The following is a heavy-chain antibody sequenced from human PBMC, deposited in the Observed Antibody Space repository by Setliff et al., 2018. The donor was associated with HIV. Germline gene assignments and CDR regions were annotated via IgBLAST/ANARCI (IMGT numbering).Heavy chain of an antibody. D-gene: IGHD6-19*01. J-gene: IGHJ4*02. Sequence: SETLSLTCAVYGGSFSGYYWGGIRQPPGKGLEWIGEVTHSGRTNYNPSLESRVTASVDTSKKQFSLRLTSVTAADTAVYYCARGVRDNSGWSSYYFDYWGQGTLVTVSS. CDR2: VTHSGRT. V-gene: IGHV4-34*01. CDR1: GGSFSGYY. CDR3: ARGVRDNSGWSSYYFDY.